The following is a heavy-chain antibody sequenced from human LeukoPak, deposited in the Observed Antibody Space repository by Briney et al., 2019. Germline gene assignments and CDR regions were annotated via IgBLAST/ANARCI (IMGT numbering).Heavy chain of an antibody. V-gene: IGHV3-30*04. D-gene: IGHD2-15*01. CDR3: ARGDCSDGSCYHFDP. CDR2: ISYDGSQK. CDR1: GFTFSRYD. Sequence: GGSLRLSCVGSGFTFSRYDMHWVRQAPGKGPEWVAIISYDGSQKYYADSVKGRFTISRDNSKNTLYLQMNSLRAEDSAIYYCARGDCSDGSCYHFDPWGQGALVIVSS. J-gene: IGHJ5*02.